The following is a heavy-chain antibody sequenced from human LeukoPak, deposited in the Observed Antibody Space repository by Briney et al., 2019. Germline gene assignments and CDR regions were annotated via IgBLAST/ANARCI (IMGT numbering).Heavy chain of an antibody. CDR1: GYSISSGYY. V-gene: IGHV4-38-2*02. CDR3: ARRINTVLRGFDAFDI. CDR2: IYHSGST. Sequence: SETLSLTCTVSGYSISSGYYWGWIRQPPGKGLEWIGSIYHSGSTYYNPSLKSRVTISVDTSKNQFSLKLSSVTAADTAVYYCARRINTVLRGFDAFDIRGQGTMVTVSP. J-gene: IGHJ3*02. D-gene: IGHD4-11*01.